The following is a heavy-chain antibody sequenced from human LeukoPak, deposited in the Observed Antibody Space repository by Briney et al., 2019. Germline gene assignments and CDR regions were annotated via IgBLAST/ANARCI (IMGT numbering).Heavy chain of an antibody. CDR1: GGSISSSNW. V-gene: IGHV4-4*02. CDR3: ARSGYSSSWEEYYFDY. D-gene: IGHD6-13*01. Sequence: SETLSLTCAVSGGSISSSNWWSWVRQPPGKGLEWIGEIYHSGSTNYNPSLKSRVTISVDKSKNQFSLKLSSVTAADTAVYYCARSGYSSSWEEYYFDYWGQGTLVTVSS. CDR2: IYHSGST. J-gene: IGHJ4*02.